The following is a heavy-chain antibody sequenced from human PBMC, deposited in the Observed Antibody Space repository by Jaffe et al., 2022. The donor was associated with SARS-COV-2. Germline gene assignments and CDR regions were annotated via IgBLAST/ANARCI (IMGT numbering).Heavy chain of an antibody. CDR2: IYTVGST. D-gene: IGHD1-26*01. J-gene: IGHJ3*02. CDR1: GGSISSGFYF. CDR3: AREVGATTGVFDI. V-gene: IGHV4-61*02. Sequence: QVQLQESGPGLVKPSQTLSLTCTVSGGSISSGFYFWNWIRQPAGEGLEWVGRIYTVGSTNYSPSLKSRVTISVDTSKNQFSLKLSSVTAADTAVYYCAREVGATTGVFDIWGQGTLVTVSS.